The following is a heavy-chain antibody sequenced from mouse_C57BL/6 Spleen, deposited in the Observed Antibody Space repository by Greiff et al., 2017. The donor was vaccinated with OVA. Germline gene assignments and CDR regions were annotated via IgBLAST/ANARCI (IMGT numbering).Heavy chain of an antibody. CDR2: INPNNGGT. Sequence: VQLKQSGPELVKPGASVKIPCKASGYTFTDYNMVWVKQSHGKSLEWIGDINPNNGGTIYNQKFKGKATLTVDKSSSTAYMELRSLTSEDTAVYYCARWNDGYYGYWGQGTTLTVSS. D-gene: IGHD2-3*01. J-gene: IGHJ2*01. CDR1: GYTFTDYN. CDR3: ARWNDGYYGY. V-gene: IGHV1-18*01.